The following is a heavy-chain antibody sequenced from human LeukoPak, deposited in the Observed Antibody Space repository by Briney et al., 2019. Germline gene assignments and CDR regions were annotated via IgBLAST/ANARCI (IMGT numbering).Heavy chain of an antibody. CDR3: ARDRGVGAIAAGGIDAFDI. CDR2: IYYTGTT. V-gene: IGHV4-59*01. Sequence: PSGTLSLTCTVSGASIGGYYWSWIRQPPGRGLEWLGYIYYTGTTDSNPSLKGRVTISVDTSKNQFSLKLSSVTAADTAVYFCARDRGVGAIAAGGIDAFDIWGQGTMVTVSS. D-gene: IGHD6-13*01. CDR1: GASIGGYY. J-gene: IGHJ3*02.